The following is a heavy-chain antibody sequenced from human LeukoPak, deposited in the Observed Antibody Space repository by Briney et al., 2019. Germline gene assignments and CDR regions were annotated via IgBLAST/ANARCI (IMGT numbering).Heavy chain of an antibody. CDR2: IYPGDSDT. CDR3: ARSSPHWSGYQSHYYYYYMDV. J-gene: IGHJ6*03. Sequence: GESLKISCKGSGYSFTSYWIGWVRQMPGKGLEWMGIIYPGDSDTRYSPSLQGQVTISADKSISTAYLQWSSLKASDTAMYYCARSSPHWSGYQSHYYYYYMDVWGKGTTVTISS. V-gene: IGHV5-51*01. CDR1: GYSFTSYW. D-gene: IGHD3-3*01.